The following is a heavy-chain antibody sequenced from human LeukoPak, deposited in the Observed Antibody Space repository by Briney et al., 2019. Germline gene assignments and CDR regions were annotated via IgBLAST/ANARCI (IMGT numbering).Heavy chain of an antibody. V-gene: IGHV3-30-3*01. CDR2: ISYDGSNK. CDR3: AREVDTAMVAVAFDI. J-gene: IGHJ3*02. Sequence: GGSLRLSCAASGFTFSSYAMHWVRQAPGKGLEWVAVISYDGSNKYYADSVKGRFTISRDNSKNTLYLQMNSLRAEDTAVYYCAREVDTAMVAVAFDIWGQGTMVTVSS. D-gene: IGHD5-18*01. CDR1: GFTFSSYA.